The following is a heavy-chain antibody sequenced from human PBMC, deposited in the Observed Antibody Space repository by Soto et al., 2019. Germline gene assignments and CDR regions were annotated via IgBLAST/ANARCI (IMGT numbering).Heavy chain of an antibody. Sequence: GGSLRLSCAASGFTFSSYAMSWVRQAPGKGLEWVSAISGSGGSTYYADSVKGRFTISRDNSKNTLYLQMNSLRAEDTAVYYCAKEASGYCSSTSCYAGSFLDYWGQGTLVTVSS. J-gene: IGHJ4*02. CDR2: ISGSGGST. V-gene: IGHV3-23*01. D-gene: IGHD2-2*01. CDR3: AKEASGYCSSTSCYAGSFLDY. CDR1: GFTFSSYA.